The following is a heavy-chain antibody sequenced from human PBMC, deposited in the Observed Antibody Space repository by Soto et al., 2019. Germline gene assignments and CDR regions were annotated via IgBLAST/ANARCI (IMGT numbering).Heavy chain of an antibody. CDR3: ARLYTTSRVGAWFDP. D-gene: IGHD3-16*01. CDR2: ISAGSDAI. V-gene: IGHV3-48*02. J-gene: IGHJ5*02. CDR1: GFIFSTYT. Sequence: GESLKISCAASGFIFSTYTLNWVRQAPGKGLEWVSYISAGSDAIHYADSVKGRFTISRDNAKNSLYLQMNSLRDEDTAVYYCARLYTTSRVGAWFDPWGQGTLVTVSS.